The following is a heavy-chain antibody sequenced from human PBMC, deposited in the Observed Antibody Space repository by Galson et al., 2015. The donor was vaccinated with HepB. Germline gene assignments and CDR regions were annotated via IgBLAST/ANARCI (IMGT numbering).Heavy chain of an antibody. CDR2: IYWDYTE. CDR1: GFSVTKNGVA. CDR3: AYSQTTVTSAFDI. V-gene: IGHV2-5*05. J-gene: IGHJ3*02. D-gene: IGHD4-11*01. Sequence: PALVNPTQTLTLTCTCSGFSVTKNGVAVAWIRQPPGKSLAWLTTIYWDYTETSGPSLESRLTFPIDSSKNQVVLTLANVDPVDTATYFCAYSQTTVTSAFDIWGPGTMVTVSS.